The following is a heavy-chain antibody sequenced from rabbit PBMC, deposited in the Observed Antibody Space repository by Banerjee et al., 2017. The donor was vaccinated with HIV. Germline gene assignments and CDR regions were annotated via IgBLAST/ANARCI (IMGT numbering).Heavy chain of an antibody. CDR2: TAAGGSPFP. J-gene: IGHJ4*01. CDR3: ARDLVAVIGWNFSL. Sequence: QEQLVESGGGLVKPEGSLKLSCTASGFSFSNNYYMCWVRQAPGKGLEWIACTAAGGSPFPSYATWAKGRFPCSKASSTTVTLQMTSLTAADTATYFCARDLVAVIGWNFSLWGPGTLVTVS. CDR1: GFSFSNNYY. V-gene: IGHV1S45*01. D-gene: IGHD1-1*01.